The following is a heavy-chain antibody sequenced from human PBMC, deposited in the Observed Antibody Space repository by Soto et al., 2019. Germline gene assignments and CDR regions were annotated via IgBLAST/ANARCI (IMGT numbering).Heavy chain of an antibody. CDR1: GYTFTKDY. Sequence: ASVKVSCTASGYTFTKDYLHWVRQAPGQGLEWMGIINPSGGSTSYAQKFQGRVTMTRDTSTSTVYMELSSLRSEDTAIFYCVLSYYYDSSGPGGDAFDIWGQGTMVTVSS. CDR2: INPSGGST. CDR3: VLSYYYDSSGPGGDAFDI. D-gene: IGHD3-22*01. J-gene: IGHJ3*02. V-gene: IGHV1-46*01.